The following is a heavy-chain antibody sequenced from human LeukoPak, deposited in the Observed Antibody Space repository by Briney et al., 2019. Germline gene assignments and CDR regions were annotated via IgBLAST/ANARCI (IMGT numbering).Heavy chain of an antibody. Sequence: SETLSLTCTVSGGSLSSSSYYWGWIRQPPGKGLEWIGNIYYDTSTYYNPSLKSRVTISVDTSKNQFSLKLNSVTAADTAVYYCARTGKTLLNYDFDYWGQGTLVTVSS. CDR2: IYYDTST. J-gene: IGHJ4*02. CDR3: ARTGKTLLNYDFDY. CDR1: GGSLSSSSYY. D-gene: IGHD1-7*01. V-gene: IGHV4-39*07.